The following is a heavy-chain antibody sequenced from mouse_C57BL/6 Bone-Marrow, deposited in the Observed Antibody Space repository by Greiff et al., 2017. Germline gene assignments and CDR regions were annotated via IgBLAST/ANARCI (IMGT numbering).Heavy chain of an antibody. D-gene: IGHD2-3*01. Sequence: QVQLQQPGAELVRPGTSVKLSCKASGYTFTSYWMHWVKQRPGQGLEWIGVIDPSDSYTNYNQKFKGKATLTVDTSSSTAYMQLSSLTSEDSAVYYCARFDGLMDYWGRGTAVTVSA. CDR3: ARFDGLMDY. J-gene: IGHJ4*01. CDR2: IDPSDSYT. V-gene: IGHV1-59*01. CDR1: GYTFTSYW.